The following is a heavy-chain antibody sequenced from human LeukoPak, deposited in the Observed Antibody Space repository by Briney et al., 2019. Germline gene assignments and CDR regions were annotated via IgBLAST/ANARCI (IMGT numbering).Heavy chain of an antibody. J-gene: IGHJ4*02. Sequence: SETLSLTGAVSGGSISSGGYSWSWIRQPPGKGLEWIGYIYYSGSTYYNPSLKSRVTISVDTSKNQFSLKLSSVTAEDTAVYYCARGRRTYYYDSSGYPFDYWGQGTLVTVSS. CDR3: ARGRRTYYYDSSGYPFDY. V-gene: IGHV4-30-4*07. CDR1: GGSISSGGYS. CDR2: IYYSGST. D-gene: IGHD3-22*01.